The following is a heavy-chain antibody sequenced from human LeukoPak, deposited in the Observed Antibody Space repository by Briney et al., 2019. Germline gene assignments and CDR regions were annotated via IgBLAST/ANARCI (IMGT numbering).Heavy chain of an antibody. V-gene: IGHV3-23*01. J-gene: IGHJ5*02. CDR3: AKLTTS. Sequence: PGGSLRLSCLTSGFTLSTNAMSWVRQAPGKGLEWISGISGSGASTYYADSVKGRFTISRDDSRNTLYLQMNSLRGDDTAVYYCAKLTTSWGQGTLVTVSS. CDR2: ISGSGAST. D-gene: IGHD4-11*01. CDR1: GFTLSTNA.